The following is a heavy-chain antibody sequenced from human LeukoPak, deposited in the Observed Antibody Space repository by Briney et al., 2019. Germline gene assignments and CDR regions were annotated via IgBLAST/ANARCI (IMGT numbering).Heavy chain of an antibody. J-gene: IGHJ5*01. CDR2: IKGDGSHT. D-gene: IGHD3-9*01. CDR3: VRDWDHFDFDS. V-gene: IGHV3-74*01. Sequence: QPGGSLRLSGAASGFTFSNYWMHWVRQAPGKGRVWVLRIKGDGSHTIYADSVKGRFTISRDNAKNTLYLQMKSLRAEDTAVYYCVRDWDHFDFDSWGLGTLVTVSS. CDR1: GFTFSNYW.